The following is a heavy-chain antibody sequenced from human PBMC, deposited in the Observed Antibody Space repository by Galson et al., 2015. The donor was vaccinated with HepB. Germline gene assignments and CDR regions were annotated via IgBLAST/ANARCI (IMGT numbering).Heavy chain of an antibody. CDR1: GYTFTGYY. D-gene: IGHD3-22*01. Sequence: SVKVSCKASGYTFTGYYMHWVRQAPGQGLEWMGRINPNSGGTNYAQKFQGRVTMTRDTSISTAYMELSRLRSDDTAVYYCATQSYYDGSGYDASYWGQRTLVTVSS. V-gene: IGHV1-2*06. CDR3: ATQSYYDGSGYDASY. CDR2: INPNSGGT. J-gene: IGHJ4*02.